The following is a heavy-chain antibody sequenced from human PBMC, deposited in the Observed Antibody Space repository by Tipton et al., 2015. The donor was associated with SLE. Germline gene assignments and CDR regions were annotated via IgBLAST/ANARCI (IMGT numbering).Heavy chain of an antibody. CDR2: IYYSGST. Sequence: TLSLTCTVSGGSISSYYWGWIRQPPGKGLEWIGSIYYSGSTYYNPSLKSRVTISVDTSKNQFSLKLSSVTAADTAVYYCRVVSDVSFDYWGQGTLVTVSS. V-gene: IGHV4-39*07. J-gene: IGHJ4*02. CDR3: RVVSDVSFDY. D-gene: IGHD3-3*01. CDR1: GGSISSYY.